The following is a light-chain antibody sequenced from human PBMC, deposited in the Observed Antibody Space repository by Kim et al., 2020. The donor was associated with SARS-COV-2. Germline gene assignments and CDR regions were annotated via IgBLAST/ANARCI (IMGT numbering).Light chain of an antibody. CDR3: NCRDISGNRVV. Sequence: SSELTQDPAVSVALGQTVRITCQGDSLRSYYANWFQQKPGQAPVLVMYGKNNRPSGIPDRFSGSSSGNTASLTITGTQAEDEADYYCNCRDISGNRVVFGRGTQLTVL. V-gene: IGLV3-19*01. CDR1: SLRSYY. CDR2: GKN. J-gene: IGLJ2*01.